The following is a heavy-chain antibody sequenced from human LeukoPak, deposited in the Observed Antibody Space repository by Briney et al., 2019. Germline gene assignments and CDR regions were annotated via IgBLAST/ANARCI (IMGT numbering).Heavy chain of an antibody. CDR3: ARDIVVVVAATRDYYYGMDV. J-gene: IGHJ6*04. Sequence: SGPALVKPTQTLTLTCTFSGFSLRTSGMCVSWIRQPPGKALEWLALIDWDDDKYYITSLKTRLTISKDTSKNQVVLTMTNMDPVDTATYYCARDIVVVVAATRDYYYGMDVWGKGTTVTVSS. V-gene: IGHV2-70*01. D-gene: IGHD2-15*01. CDR2: IDWDDDK. CDR1: GFSLRTSGMC.